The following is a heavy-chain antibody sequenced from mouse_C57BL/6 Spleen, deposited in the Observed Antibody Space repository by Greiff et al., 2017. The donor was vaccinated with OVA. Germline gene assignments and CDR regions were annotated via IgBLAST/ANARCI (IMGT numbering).Heavy chain of an antibody. J-gene: IGHJ2*01. CDR3: ARSNQVDSSGPYCDY. CDR2: INPSSGYT. CDR1: GYTFTSYW. V-gene: IGHV1-7*01. Sequence: VQVVESGAELAKPGASVKLSCKASGYTFTSYWMHWVKQRPGQGLEWIGYINPSSGYTKYNPKFKDKATLTADKSSSTAYMQLSSLTYEDSAVYYCARSNQVDSSGPYCDYWGQGTTLTVSS. D-gene: IGHD3-2*02.